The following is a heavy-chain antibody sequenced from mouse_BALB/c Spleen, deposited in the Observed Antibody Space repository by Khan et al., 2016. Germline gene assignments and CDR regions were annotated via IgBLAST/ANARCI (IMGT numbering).Heavy chain of an antibody. Sequence: VQLQESGAELVKPGTSVRLSCKASGYTFTSYYMYWVKQRPGQGLEWIGEINPSNGGTNFNEKFKNKATLTVDKSSTTAYMQLSSLTSEDSAVXWCTREPFAYWGQGTLVTVSA. J-gene: IGHJ3*01. V-gene: IGHV1S81*02. CDR1: GYTFTSYY. CDR2: INPSNGGT. CDR3: TREPFAY.